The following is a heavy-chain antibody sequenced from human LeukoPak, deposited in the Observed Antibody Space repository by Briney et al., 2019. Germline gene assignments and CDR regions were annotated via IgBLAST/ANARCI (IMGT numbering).Heavy chain of an antibody. Sequence: PGGSLRLSCAASGFTFSSYGMHWVRQAPGKGLEGVAFIRYDGSNKYYADSVKGRFTISRDNSKNTLYLKMNSLRAEDTAVYYCSLDCSSTSCFSFDYWGQGTLVTVSS. CDR3: SLDCSSTSCFSFDY. D-gene: IGHD2-2*01. CDR1: GFTFSSYG. CDR2: IRYDGSNK. V-gene: IGHV3-30*02. J-gene: IGHJ4*02.